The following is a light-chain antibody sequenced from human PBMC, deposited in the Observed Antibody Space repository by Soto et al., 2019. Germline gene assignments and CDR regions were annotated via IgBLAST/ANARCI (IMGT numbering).Light chain of an antibody. V-gene: IGKV3-20*01. CDR3: HQYGTSPRT. CDR2: GAS. CDR1: QSVTSSY. J-gene: IGKJ1*01. Sequence: EIVLTQSPGTLSLSPGERATLSCRASQSVTSSYLAWYQQKPGQAPRLLIYGASSRATGIPDRFSGSGSGTDFPLTIGRLVPEVFAVYYCHQYGTSPRTFGQGTKVEIK.